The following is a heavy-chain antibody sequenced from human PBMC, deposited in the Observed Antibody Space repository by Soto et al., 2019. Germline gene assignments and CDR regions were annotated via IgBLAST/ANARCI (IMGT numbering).Heavy chain of an antibody. V-gene: IGHV1-24*01. CDR3: AYRVTYRTYWDVGYFDP. CDR1: GYTLTDLS. CDR2: FDPEDGET. D-gene: IGHD1-1*01. J-gene: IGHJ5*02. Sequence: SVKVFCEVSGYTLTDLSIHWVRQAPDKKLEWMGGFDPEDGETIYAQKFQGRVTMTEDTSTDTAYMELSSLRSVDTATYFCAYRVTYRTYWDVGYFDPWGQGTLVTVSS.